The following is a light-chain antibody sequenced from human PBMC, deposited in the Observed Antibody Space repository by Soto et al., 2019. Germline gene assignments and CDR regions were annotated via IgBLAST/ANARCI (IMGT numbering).Light chain of an antibody. V-gene: IGKV1-33*01. CDR2: DAS. CDR3: QQYNTYSLT. J-gene: IGKJ4*01. Sequence: DIQMTQSPSSLSAPVGDRVTITCQASQDTSNYLNWYQQKPGKAPKLLIYDASNLETGVPSRFSGSGSGTEFTLTISSLQPDDSATYYCQQYNTYSLTFGGGTKVDI. CDR1: QDTSNY.